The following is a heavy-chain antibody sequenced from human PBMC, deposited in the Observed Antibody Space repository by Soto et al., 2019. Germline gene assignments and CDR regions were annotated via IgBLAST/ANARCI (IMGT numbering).Heavy chain of an antibody. CDR2: IIPILGIA. J-gene: IGHJ4*02. CDR3: ARDDGLAYCGGDCYS. Sequence: QVQLVQSGAEVKKPGSSVKVSCKASGGTFSSYTIGWVRQAPGQGLEWMGRIIPILGIANYAQKFQGRVTITADKSTSTAYMELSSLRSEDTAVYYCARDDGLAYCGGDCYSWGQGTLVTVSS. V-gene: IGHV1-69*02. D-gene: IGHD2-21*02. CDR1: GGTFSSYT.